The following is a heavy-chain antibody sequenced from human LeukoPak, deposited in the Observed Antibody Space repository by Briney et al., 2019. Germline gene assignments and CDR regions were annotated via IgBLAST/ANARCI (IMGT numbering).Heavy chain of an antibody. V-gene: IGHV1-69*05. D-gene: IGHD3-22*01. J-gene: IGHJ4*02. CDR2: IIPIFGTA. CDR1: GGRLNSYA. CDR3: ARGYYYDSSGYFAY. Sequence: SVKVSCKASGGRLNSYAMSWVRQAPGQGLEWMGGIIPIFGTANYAQKFQGRVTITTDESTSTAYMELSSLRSEDTAVYYCARGYYYDSSGYFAYWGQGTLVTVSS.